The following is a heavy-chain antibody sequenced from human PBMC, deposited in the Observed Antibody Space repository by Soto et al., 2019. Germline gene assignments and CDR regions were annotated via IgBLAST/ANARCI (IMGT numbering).Heavy chain of an antibody. CDR1: GGSISSSSYY. CDR2: IYYSGST. J-gene: IGHJ4*02. CDR3: ARLKGLRFLEWLSYFDY. D-gene: IGHD3-3*01. V-gene: IGHV4-39*01. Sequence: SETLSLTCTVSGGSISSSSYYWGWIRQPPGKGLEWIGSIYYSGSTYYNPSLKSRVTISVDTSKNQFSLKLSSVTAADTAVYYCARLKGLRFLEWLSYFDYWGQGTLVTVSS.